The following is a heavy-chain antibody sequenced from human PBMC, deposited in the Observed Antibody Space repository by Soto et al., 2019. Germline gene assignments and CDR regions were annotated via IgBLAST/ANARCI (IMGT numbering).Heavy chain of an antibody. CDR2: IIPLFGTT. CDR1: GGTFSTYP. V-gene: IGHV1-69*01. J-gene: IGHJ5*02. Sequence: QVQLVQSGAEVRMPGSSVKVSCKASGGTFSTYPINWVRQAPGQGLEWMGGIIPLFGTTNYAQKFKGRGTITADESTSTAYMELSRLRAGDAAVYYCARGATHGSSWYFWFDPWGQGTLVTVSS. D-gene: IGHD6-13*01. CDR3: ARGATHGSSWYFWFDP.